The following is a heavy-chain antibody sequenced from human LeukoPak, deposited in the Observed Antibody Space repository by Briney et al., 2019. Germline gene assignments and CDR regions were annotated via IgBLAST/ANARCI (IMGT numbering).Heavy chain of an antibody. CDR3: ARDDSSSWYGSRGNEAGDY. CDR1: GGSISSYY. D-gene: IGHD6-13*01. CDR2: IYTSGST. J-gene: IGHJ4*02. V-gene: IGHV4-4*07. Sequence: SETLSLTCTVSGGSISSYYWSWIRQPAGKGLEWIGRIYTSGSTNYNPSLKSRVTMSVDTSKNQFSLKLSSVTAADTAVYYCARDDSSSWYGSRGNEAGDYWGQGTLVTVSS.